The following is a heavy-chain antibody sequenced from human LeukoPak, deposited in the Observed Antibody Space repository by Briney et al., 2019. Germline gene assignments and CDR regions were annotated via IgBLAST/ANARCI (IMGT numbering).Heavy chain of an antibody. CDR3: AKDRSIAAPGAFDY. Sequence: AGGSLRLSCAASGFTFDDYTMHWVRQAPGKGLEWVSLISWDGGSTYYADSVKGRFTISRDNSKNSLYLQMNSLRTEDTALYYCAKDRSIAAPGAFDYWGQGTLVTVSS. J-gene: IGHJ4*02. CDR1: GFTFDDYT. D-gene: IGHD6-6*01. CDR2: ISWDGGST. V-gene: IGHV3-43*01.